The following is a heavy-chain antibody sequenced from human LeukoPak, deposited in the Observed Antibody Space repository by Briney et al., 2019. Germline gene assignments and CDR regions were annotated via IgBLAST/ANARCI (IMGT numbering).Heavy chain of an antibody. Sequence: ASVKVSCKASGGTFSSYAISWVRQAPGQGLEWMGGIIPIIGTANYAQKFQGRVTITTDESTSTAYMELSSLRSEDTAVYYCARADSSSSGRLGYYYYMDVWGKGTTVTVSS. CDR1: GGTFSSYA. CDR2: IIPIIGTA. V-gene: IGHV1-69*05. J-gene: IGHJ6*03. D-gene: IGHD6-6*01. CDR3: ARADSSSSGRLGYYYYMDV.